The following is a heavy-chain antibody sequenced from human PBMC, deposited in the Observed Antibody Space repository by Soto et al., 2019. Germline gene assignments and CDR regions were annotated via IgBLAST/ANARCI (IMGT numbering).Heavy chain of an antibody. Sequence: PSETLSLTCSVSGGSINSGAYYWSWIRQRPGKGLEWIGYIYRSGSTYYNPSLKSRVTMSVDASKDQFSLSLSSVTAADTAVYYCARGHIAVPDNWFDPWGQGTLVTVSS. CDR1: GGSINSGAYY. J-gene: IGHJ5*02. V-gene: IGHV4-31*03. CDR2: IYRSGST. CDR3: ARGHIAVPDNWFDP. D-gene: IGHD6-19*01.